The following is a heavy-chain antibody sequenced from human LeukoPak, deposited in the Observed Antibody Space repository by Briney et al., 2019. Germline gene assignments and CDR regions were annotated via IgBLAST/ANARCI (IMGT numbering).Heavy chain of an antibody. CDR1: GFTFSSYD. CDR2: IGVAGNP. V-gene: IGHV3-13*05. D-gene: IGHD3-10*01. J-gene: IGHJ3*01. CDR3: ARAGGSSGYFVFDF. Sequence: PGGSLRLSCAAFGFTFSSYDMHWVRQTTGEGLEWVSAIGVAGNPYYPDSVKGRFTISRENAKNSLYLQMNSLRAEDTAVYYCARAGGSSGYFVFDFWGQGTMVTVSS.